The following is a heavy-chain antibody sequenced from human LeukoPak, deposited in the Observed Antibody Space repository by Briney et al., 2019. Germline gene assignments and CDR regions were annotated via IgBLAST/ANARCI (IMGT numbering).Heavy chain of an antibody. D-gene: IGHD3-3*01. V-gene: IGHV1-2*02. CDR1: GYTFTGYY. CDR3: ARSTLFGVVITEFDY. J-gene: IGHJ4*02. CDR2: INPNSGGT. Sequence: ASVKVSCKASGYTFTGYYMHWVRQAPGQGLEWMGWINPNSGGTNYAQKFQGRVTMTRDTSISTAYMELSRLRSDDTAVYYCARSTLFGVVITEFDYWGQGTLVTVSS.